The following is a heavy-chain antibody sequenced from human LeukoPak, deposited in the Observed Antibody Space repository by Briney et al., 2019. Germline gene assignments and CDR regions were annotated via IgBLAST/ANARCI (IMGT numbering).Heavy chain of an antibody. CDR3: ARLINDGGNDY. CDR2: IYYSGST. V-gene: IGHV4-59*12. J-gene: IGHJ4*02. Sequence: SETLSLTCTVSGGSINSDYWSWIRQPPGKGLEWIGFIYYSGSTNYRPSLRSRVTISVDTSKNQFSLRLSSVTAADTAVYYCARLINDGGNDYWGQGILVTVSS. CDR1: GGSINSDY. D-gene: IGHD4-23*01.